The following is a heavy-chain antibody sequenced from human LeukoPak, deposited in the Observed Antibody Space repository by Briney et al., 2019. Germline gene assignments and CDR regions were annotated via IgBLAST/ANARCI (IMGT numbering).Heavy chain of an antibody. D-gene: IGHD2-2*01. V-gene: IGHV3-66*01. Sequence: PGGSLRLSCAASGFTVSSNYMSWVRQAPGKGLEWVSVIYSGGSTYYADSVKGRFTISRDNSKNTLYLQMNSLRAEDTAVYYCASECSSTSCYGGFDYWGQGTLVTVSS. CDR2: IYSGGST. CDR1: GFTVSSNY. CDR3: ASECSSTSCYGGFDY. J-gene: IGHJ4*02.